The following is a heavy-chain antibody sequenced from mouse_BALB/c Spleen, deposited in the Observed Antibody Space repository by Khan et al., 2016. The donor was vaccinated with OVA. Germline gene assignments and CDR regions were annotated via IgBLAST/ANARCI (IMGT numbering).Heavy chain of an antibody. CDR1: GYSITSGYA. D-gene: IGHD1-1*01. CDR3: ARGSYYGYYFDY. CDR2: ISYSGVT. V-gene: IGHV3-2*02. J-gene: IGHJ2*01. Sequence: EVQLQESGPGLVKPSQSLSLTCTVTGYSITSGYAWNWIRQFPGNKMEWMGYISYSGVTSYTPSLKSRIAITRDTSKNQFFLQLNSVTTEDTATXYCARGSYYGYYFDYWGQGTTLTVSS.